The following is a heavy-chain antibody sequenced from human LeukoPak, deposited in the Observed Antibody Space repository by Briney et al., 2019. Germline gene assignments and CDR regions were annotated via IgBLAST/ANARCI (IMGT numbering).Heavy chain of an antibody. CDR1: GFTFDSYA. CDR2: ISGGGSGT. D-gene: IGHD6-13*01. CDR3: AKDQVIAAAANSDY. V-gene: IGHV3-23*01. Sequence: GGSLRLSCAASGFTFDSYAMSWVRQAPGKGLEWVSAISGGGSGTYYADSVKGRFTISRGNSKNTLYLQMNSLRAEDTAVYYCAKDQVIAAAANSDYWGQGTLVTVSS. J-gene: IGHJ4*02.